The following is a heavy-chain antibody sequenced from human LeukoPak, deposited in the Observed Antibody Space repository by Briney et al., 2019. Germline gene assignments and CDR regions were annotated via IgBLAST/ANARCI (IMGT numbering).Heavy chain of an antibody. CDR2: IYSTGST. CDR3: ARDGGDSVSLGWGWFDP. V-gene: IGHV4-30-4*08. J-gene: IGHJ5*02. D-gene: IGHD4-23*01. Sequence: SETLSLTCAVYGGSFSGYYWSWIRQPPGKGLEWIGYIYSTGSTYYNPSLKSRVTMSADTSKNHFSLILSSVTAADTAVYYCARDGGDSVSLGWGWFDPWGQGTLVTVSS. CDR1: GGSFSGYY.